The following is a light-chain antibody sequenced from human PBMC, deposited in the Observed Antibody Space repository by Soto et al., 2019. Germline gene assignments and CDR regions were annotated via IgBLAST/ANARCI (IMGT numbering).Light chain of an antibody. CDR2: AAS. CDR1: QSVSRN. Sequence: EVVLTQSPATLPVSPGDRATLSCRASQSVSRNLAWYQQKPGQAPRLLIYAASTRATGVPARFSGSGSATEFTLSISSLQSETVAVYYCEQYGDWPPETFGQGTKLDI. J-gene: IGKJ2*01. V-gene: IGKV3-15*01. CDR3: EQYGDWPPET.